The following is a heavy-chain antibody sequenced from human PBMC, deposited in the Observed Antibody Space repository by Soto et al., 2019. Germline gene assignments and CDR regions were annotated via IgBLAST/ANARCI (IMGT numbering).Heavy chain of an antibody. Sequence: AQLVESGGGVVQPGRSLRLSCVASPITVYNFAAMSWVRQTPERGLEWVSTISGRGDHRYYADSVKGRFTISRDNSKNRLYLQMDGLRVDDTAVYYCAKDRALENQTPYGMDVWGQGTTVTV. D-gene: IGHD2-2*01. J-gene: IGHJ6*02. V-gene: IGHV3-23*04. CDR1: PITVYNFAA. CDR3: AKDRALENQTPYGMDV. CDR2: ISGRGDHR.